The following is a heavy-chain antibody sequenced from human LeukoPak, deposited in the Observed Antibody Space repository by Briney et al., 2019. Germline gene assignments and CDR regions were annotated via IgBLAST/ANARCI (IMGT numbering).Heavy chain of an antibody. Sequence: ASVKVSYKASGYTFTVYYMHWVRQAPGQGREWMGWINPNSGGTNYAQKFQGRVTMTRDTSISTAYMELSRLRSDDTAVYYCARVGNIYSSSWYYFDYWGQGTLVTVSS. V-gene: IGHV1-2*02. D-gene: IGHD6-13*01. CDR3: ARVGNIYSSSWYYFDY. CDR2: INPNSGGT. J-gene: IGHJ4*02. CDR1: GYTFTVYY.